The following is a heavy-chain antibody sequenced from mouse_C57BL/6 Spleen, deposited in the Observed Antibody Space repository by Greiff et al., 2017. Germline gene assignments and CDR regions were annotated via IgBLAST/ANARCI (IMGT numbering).Heavy chain of an antibody. CDR1: GYTFTDYN. CDR2: INPNNGGT. Sequence: VQLQQSGPELVKPGASVKIPCKASGYTFTDYNMDWVKQSHGKSLEWIGDINPNNGGTIYNQKFKGKATLTVDKSSSTAYMELRSLTSEDTAVYYCASFDGYYHFAYWGQGTLVTVSA. V-gene: IGHV1-18*01. D-gene: IGHD2-3*01. J-gene: IGHJ3*01. CDR3: ASFDGYYHFAY.